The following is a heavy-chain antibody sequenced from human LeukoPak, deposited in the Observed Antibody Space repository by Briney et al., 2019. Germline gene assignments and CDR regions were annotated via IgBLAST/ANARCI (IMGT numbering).Heavy chain of an antibody. Sequence: WGSLRLSCAASGFTFSSYAMHWVRQAPGKGLEYVSAISSNGGSTYYANSVKGRFTISRDNSKNTLYLQMGSLRAEDMAVYYCARVGSGSYSHWGQGTLVTVSS. CDR2: ISSNGGST. CDR3: ARVGSGSYSH. V-gene: IGHV3-64*01. D-gene: IGHD1-26*01. J-gene: IGHJ4*02. CDR1: GFTFSSYA.